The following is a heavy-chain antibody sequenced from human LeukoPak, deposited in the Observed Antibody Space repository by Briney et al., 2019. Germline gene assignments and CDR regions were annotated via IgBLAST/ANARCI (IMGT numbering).Heavy chain of an antibody. J-gene: IGHJ4*02. CDR2: IYHSGST. V-gene: IGHV4-59*01. D-gene: IGHD5-18*01. CDR3: ARGNVRYSYRY. Sequence: SETLSLTCTVSGGSISSYYWSWIRQPPGKGLEWIGSIYHSGSTYYNPSLKSRVTISVDTSKNQFSLKLSSVTAADTAVYYCARGNVRYSYRYWGQGTLVTVSS. CDR1: GGSISSYY.